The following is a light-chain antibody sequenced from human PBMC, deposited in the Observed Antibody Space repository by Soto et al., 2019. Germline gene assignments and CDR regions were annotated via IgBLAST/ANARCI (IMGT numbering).Light chain of an antibody. J-gene: IGLJ3*02. CDR3: SSYTSSTTWV. V-gene: IGLV2-14*01. CDR2: EVS. Sequence: QSALTQPASVSGSPGQSITISCTGTSSDVGAYNYVSWYQQHPGKAPKLMIYEVSYRPSGVSDRFSGSRSGNMASLTISGLQAEDESDYHCSSYTSSTTWVFGGGTKLTVL. CDR1: SSDVGAYNY.